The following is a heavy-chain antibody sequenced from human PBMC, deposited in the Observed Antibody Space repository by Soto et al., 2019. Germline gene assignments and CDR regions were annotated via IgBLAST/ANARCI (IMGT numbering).Heavy chain of an antibody. CDR3: ARTFDTITYYFDY. CDR1: GFTFSSYE. CDR2: ISSSGSTI. J-gene: IGHJ4*02. Sequence: GGSLRLSCAASGFTFSSYEMNWVRQAPGKGLEWVSYISSSGSTIYYADSVKGRFTISRDNSKNTLYLQMNSMRTEDTAVYYCARTFDTITYYFDYSGQGTLLTVSS. V-gene: IGHV3-48*03. D-gene: IGHD3-9*01.